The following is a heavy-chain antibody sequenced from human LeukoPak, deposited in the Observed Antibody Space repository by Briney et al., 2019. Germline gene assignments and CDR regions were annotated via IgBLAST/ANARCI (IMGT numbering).Heavy chain of an antibody. CDR3: ATTAVADAYYYYGMDV. CDR1: GFTFSSYA. J-gene: IGHJ6*02. Sequence: GGSLRLSCAASGFTFSSYAMHWVRQAPGKGLEWVAVISHDGSNKYYADSVKGRFTISRDNSKNTLYLQMNSLRAEDTAVYYCATTAVADAYYYYGMDVWGQGTTVTVSS. D-gene: IGHD6-19*01. V-gene: IGHV3-30-3*01. CDR2: ISHDGSNK.